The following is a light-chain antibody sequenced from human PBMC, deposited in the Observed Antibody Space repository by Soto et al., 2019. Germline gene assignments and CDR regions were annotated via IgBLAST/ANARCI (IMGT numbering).Light chain of an antibody. CDR3: QLLT. CDR2: GAS. V-gene: IGKV3-20*01. J-gene: IGKJ4*01. CDR1: QSISSGF. Sequence: EIVLTQSPGTLSLCPGERATLSCRASQSISSGFLAWYQQKPGQAPRLLIHGASSRATGIPDRFSGSGSGTDFTLTISRLEPEDFAVYYCQLLTFGGGTKVEIK.